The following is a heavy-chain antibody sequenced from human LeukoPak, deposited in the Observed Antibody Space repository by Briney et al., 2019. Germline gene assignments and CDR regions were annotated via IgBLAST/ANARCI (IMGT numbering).Heavy chain of an antibody. CDR3: AKRHYGAGNYYNSRFGY. CDR2: TNPNSGAT. J-gene: IGHJ4*02. D-gene: IGHD3-10*01. V-gene: IGHV1-2*02. CDR1: GYTFTAYY. Sequence: ASVKVSCKASGYTFTAYYIHLVRQGAGQGRGRMGWTNPNSGATDYAQKFQGRLTMTRDTPISTAYMELSGLRSDDTAVYYCAKRHYGAGNYYNSRFGYWGQGSLVTVSS.